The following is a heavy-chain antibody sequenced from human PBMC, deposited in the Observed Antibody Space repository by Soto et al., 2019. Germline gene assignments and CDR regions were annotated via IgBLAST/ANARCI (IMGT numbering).Heavy chain of an antibody. J-gene: IGHJ6*02. V-gene: IGHV3-64D*06. CDR3: AALNYDFWNYYYYGMDV. CDR2: ISSNGGST. D-gene: IGHD3-3*01. Sequence: LRLSFSASGXTFSSYAMHWVRQAPGKGLEYVSAISSNGGSTYYADSVKGRFTISRDNSKNTLYLQMSSLRAEDTAVYYCAALNYDFWNYYYYGMDVWGQGTTVTVSS. CDR1: GXTFSSYA.